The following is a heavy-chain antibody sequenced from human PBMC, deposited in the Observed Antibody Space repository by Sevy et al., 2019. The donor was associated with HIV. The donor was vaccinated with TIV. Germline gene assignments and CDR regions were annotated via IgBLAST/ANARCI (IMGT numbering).Heavy chain of an antibody. CDR3: ATDIVVVPAAEEGVCDY. D-gene: IGHD2-2*01. J-gene: IGHJ4*02. Sequence: SETLSLTCTVSGGSISSSSYYWGWIRQPPGKGLEWIGSIYYGGSTYYNPSLKSRVTISVDTSKNQFSLKLSSVTAADTAVYYCATDIVVVPAAEEGVCDYWGQGTLVTVSS. V-gene: IGHV4-39*01. CDR2: IYYGGST. CDR1: GGSISSSSYY.